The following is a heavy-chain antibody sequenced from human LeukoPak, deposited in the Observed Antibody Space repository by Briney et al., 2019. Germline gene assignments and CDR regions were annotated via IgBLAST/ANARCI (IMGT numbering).Heavy chain of an antibody. CDR3: ARASPYTYGSEDF. CDR1: GGSFSGYY. J-gene: IGHJ4*02. Sequence: SETLSLTCAVYGGSFSGYYWSWLRQPPGKGLEWIGEINHSGSTNYNPSLKSRVTISVDTSKNQFSLRLTSVTAADTAVYYCARASPYTYGSEDFWGQGTLVTVSS. CDR2: INHSGST. D-gene: IGHD3-10*01. V-gene: IGHV4-34*01.